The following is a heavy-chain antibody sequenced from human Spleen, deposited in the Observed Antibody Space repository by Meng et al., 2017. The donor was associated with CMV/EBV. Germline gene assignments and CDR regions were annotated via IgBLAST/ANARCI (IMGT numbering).Heavy chain of an antibody. J-gene: IGHJ3*02. V-gene: IGHV3-7*01. CDR3: ARDLTIFGVVIIPGAFDI. CDR1: GFTFSGYW. CDR2: IMQRGSEK. D-gene: IGHD3-3*01. Sequence: GGSLRLSCAASGFTFSGYWMSWVRQAPGTGLEWVANIMQRGSEKYYVDSVKDRFTISRDNAKNSLYLQMNSLRAEDTAVYYCARDLTIFGVVIIPGAFDIWGQGTMVTVSS.